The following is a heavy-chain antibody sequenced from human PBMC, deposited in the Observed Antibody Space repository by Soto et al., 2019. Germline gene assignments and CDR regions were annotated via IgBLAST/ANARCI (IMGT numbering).Heavy chain of an antibody. D-gene: IGHD3-10*01. CDR1: GGSVDSGNYY. Sequence: QVQLQESGPGLVKASQTLSLTCTVSGGSVDSGNYYWSWVRQHPGKGLEWVGYINYSGSTHYTASLESRLTISKDTSKNQFSLKLSSVTAADTAVYYCARARKEKFGESGDYYYYGYEMDVWGQGTTVIVSS. V-gene: IGHV4-31*03. CDR2: INYSGST. J-gene: IGHJ6*02. CDR3: ARARKEKFGESGDYYYYGYEMDV.